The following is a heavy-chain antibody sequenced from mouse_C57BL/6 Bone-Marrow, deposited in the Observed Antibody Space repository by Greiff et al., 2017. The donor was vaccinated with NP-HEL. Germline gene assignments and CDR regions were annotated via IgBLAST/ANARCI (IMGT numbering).Heavy chain of an antibody. D-gene: IGHD1-1*01. CDR3: TRPVVANFDV. CDR1: GFTFSSYA. V-gene: IGHV5-9-1*02. J-gene: IGHJ1*03. CDR2: ISSGGDYI. Sequence: DVMLVESGEGLVKPGGSLKLSCAASGFTFSSYAMSWVRQTPEKRLEWVAYISSGGDYIYYADTVKGRFTISRDNARNTLYLQMSSLKSEDTAMYYCTRPVVANFDVWGTGTTVTVSS.